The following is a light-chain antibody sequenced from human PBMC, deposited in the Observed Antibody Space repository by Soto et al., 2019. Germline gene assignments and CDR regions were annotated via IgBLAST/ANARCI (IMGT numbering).Light chain of an antibody. CDR1: QSISNY. J-gene: IGKJ1*01. Sequence: DIQMTQSPSSLSASVGDRVTITCRASQSISNYLNWYQQRPGKAPKLLIYLASSLSSGVPSKFSGSGSGTDFTLTISVLQPEDSATYYCQQTDKTPLTFGQGTKVEIK. CDR3: QQTDKTPLT. V-gene: IGKV1-39*01. CDR2: LAS.